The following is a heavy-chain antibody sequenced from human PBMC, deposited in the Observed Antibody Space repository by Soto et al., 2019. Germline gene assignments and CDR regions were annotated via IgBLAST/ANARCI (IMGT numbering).Heavy chain of an antibody. CDR1: GFIFSNYA. Sequence: GGSVRLSCAASGFIFSNYAMSWVRQAPGKELEWVSGISGSGGSAYYADSVKGRFTISRDNSKNTLYLQMNSLRAEDTAVYYCVNGGVLPNFYYYGMDVWGQGSTVTVSS. V-gene: IGHV3-23*01. CDR3: VNGGVLPNFYYYGMDV. CDR2: ISGSGGSA. J-gene: IGHJ6*02. D-gene: IGHD2-8*02.